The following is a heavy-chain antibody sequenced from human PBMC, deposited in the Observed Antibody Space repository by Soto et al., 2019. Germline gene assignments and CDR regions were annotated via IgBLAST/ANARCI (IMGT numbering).Heavy chain of an antibody. V-gene: IGHV3-64D*06. D-gene: IGHD2-15*01. CDR3: VKQAHGLDGVAFDY. CDR1: GFIFSEST. CDR2: VSTSGRST. J-gene: IGHJ4*02. Sequence: GGSLRLSCSASGFIFSESTIYWVRQVPGKGLEAISAVSTSGRSTYYADSVKDRFTISRDNSKNTLFLQMGSLRPEDTAIYYCVKQAHGLDGVAFDYWGRGTQVTVSS.